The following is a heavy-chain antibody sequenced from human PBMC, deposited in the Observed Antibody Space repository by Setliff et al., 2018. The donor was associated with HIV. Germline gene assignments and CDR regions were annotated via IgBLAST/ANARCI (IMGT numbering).Heavy chain of an antibody. CDR1: GFTFSDYY. CDR2: TRNKANTYTT. CDR3: ARDYYDSSGYIFFPGLPDY. Sequence: PGGSLRLSCAASGFTFSDYYIDWVRQAPGKGLEWVGRTRNKANTYTTKYAASVKGRFTIPRDDSKNSLYLQMSSLRTEDTAVYYCARDYYDSSGYIFFPGLPDYWGQGTLVTVSS. J-gene: IGHJ4*02. V-gene: IGHV3-72*01. D-gene: IGHD3-22*01.